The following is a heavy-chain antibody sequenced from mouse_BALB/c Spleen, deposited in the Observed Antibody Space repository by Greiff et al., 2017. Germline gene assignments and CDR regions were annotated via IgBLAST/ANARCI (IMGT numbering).Heavy chain of an antibody. Sequence: EVKLMESGGGLVKPGGSLKLSCAASGFTFSSYAMSWVRQTPEKRLEWVASISSGGSTYYPDSVKGRFTISRDNARNILYLQMSSLRSEDTAMYYCARKNRSYYFDYWGQGTSVTVSS. J-gene: IGHJ4*01. CDR1: GFTFSSYA. V-gene: IGHV5-6-5*01. CDR3: ARKNRSYYFDY. D-gene: IGHD2-10*01. CDR2: ISSGGST.